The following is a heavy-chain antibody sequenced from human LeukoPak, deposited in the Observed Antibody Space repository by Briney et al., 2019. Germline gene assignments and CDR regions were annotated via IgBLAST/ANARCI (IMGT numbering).Heavy chain of an antibody. CDR1: GFTIDDYA. Sequence: PGGYLRLYCAASGFTIDDYAMHWVRQAPGKGLEWVSLISGDGGSTYYADSVKGRFTISRYNSKNSLYLQMSSLRTEDTALYYCAKEGLGYCSGGSCYGAFDIWGQGTMVTVSS. V-gene: IGHV3-43*02. D-gene: IGHD2-15*01. CDR3: AKEGLGYCSGGSCYGAFDI. CDR2: ISGDGGST. J-gene: IGHJ3*02.